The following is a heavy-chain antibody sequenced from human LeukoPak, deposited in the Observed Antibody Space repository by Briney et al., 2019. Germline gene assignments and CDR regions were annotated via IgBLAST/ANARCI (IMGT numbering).Heavy chain of an antibody. V-gene: IGHV4-34*01. J-gene: IGHJ4*02. Sequence: SETLSLTCAVYGGSFSGYYWRWIRQPPGKGLEWIGEINHSGSTNYNPSLKSRVTISVDTSKNQFSLKLSSVTAADTAVYYRARVQLGYDSSGYCDYWGQGTLVTVSS. CDR3: ARVQLGYDSSGYCDY. CDR1: GGSFSGYY. D-gene: IGHD3-22*01. CDR2: INHSGST.